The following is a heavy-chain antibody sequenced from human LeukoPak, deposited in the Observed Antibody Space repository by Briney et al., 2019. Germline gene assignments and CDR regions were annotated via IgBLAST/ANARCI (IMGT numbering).Heavy chain of an antibody. CDR1: GGSISNYY. D-gene: IGHD3-10*01. J-gene: IGHJ4*02. CDR3: AREHMVRGVIDR. CDR2: IYSRGST. Sequence: PSETLSLTCTASGGSISNYYWRWIRQPAGKRLEWLGRIYSRGSTNYNPSLESRVTVSVDTSKNQFSLKLSSVTAADTAVYYCAREHMVRGVIDRWGQGALVTVSS. V-gene: IGHV4-4*07.